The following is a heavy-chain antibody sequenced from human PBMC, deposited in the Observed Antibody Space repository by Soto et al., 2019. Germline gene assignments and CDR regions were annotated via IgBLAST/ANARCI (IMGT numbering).Heavy chain of an antibody. D-gene: IGHD1-1*01. CDR1: GYTFTSYA. J-gene: IGHJ6*02. CDR3: ARDPLTGKYYYGMEV. Sequence: GASVKVSCKASGYTFTSYAMHWVRQAPGQRLEWMGWINAGNGNTKYSQKFQGRVTITRDTSASTAYMELSSLRSEDTAVYYCARDPLTGKYYYGMEVWGQGTTVTVS. V-gene: IGHV1-3*01. CDR2: INAGNGNT.